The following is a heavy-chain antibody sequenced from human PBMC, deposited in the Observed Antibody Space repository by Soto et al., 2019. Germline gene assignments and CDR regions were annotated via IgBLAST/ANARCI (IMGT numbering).Heavy chain of an antibody. CDR1: GLTFSSYW. D-gene: IGHD3-22*01. CDR2: IKQDGSQK. V-gene: IGHV3-7*01. J-gene: IGHJ4*02. CDR3: ASAYYYDSSGYYTGGY. Sequence: GGSLRLSCAASGLTFSSYWMSWVRQAPGKGLEWVANIKQDGSQKYYVDSVKGRFTISRDNAKNSLYLQMNSLRVEDTAVYYCASAYYYDSSGYYTGGYWGQGNLVTVSS.